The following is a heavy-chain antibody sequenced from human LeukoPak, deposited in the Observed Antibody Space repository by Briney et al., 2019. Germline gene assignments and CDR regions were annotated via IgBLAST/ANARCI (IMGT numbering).Heavy chain of an antibody. D-gene: IGHD6-13*01. CDR1: GGSISSGDYY. CDR3: ARSGQQLDMFDP. J-gene: IGHJ5*02. V-gene: IGHV4-30-4*01. CDR2: IYYSGST. Sequence: SQTLSLTCTVSGGSISSGDYYWSWIRQPPGKGLEWIGYIYYSGSTYYNPSLKSRVTISVDTSKNQFSLKLSSVTAADTAVYYCARSGQQLDMFDPWGQGTLVTVSS.